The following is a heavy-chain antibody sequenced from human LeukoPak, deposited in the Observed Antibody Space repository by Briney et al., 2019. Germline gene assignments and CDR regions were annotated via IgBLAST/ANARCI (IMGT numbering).Heavy chain of an antibody. CDR3: AKETPNAGWFDP. V-gene: IGHV1-46*01. CDR2: INPSGDGT. Sequence: ASVKVSCKASGHTFTTYYVHLVRQAPGQGLEWMGVINPSGDGTNYPQRFQGRVTLTRDTSTSTVYMELSSLRSEDTAIYYCAKETPNAGWFDPWGQGTLVTVSS. D-gene: IGHD2-8*01. CDR1: GHTFTTYY. J-gene: IGHJ5*02.